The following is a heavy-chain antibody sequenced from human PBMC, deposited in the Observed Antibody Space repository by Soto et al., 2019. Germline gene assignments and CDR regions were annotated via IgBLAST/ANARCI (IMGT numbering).Heavy chain of an antibody. CDR2: IYTSGST. V-gene: IGHV4-4*07. Sequence: SETLSLTCTVSGGSISSYYWSWIRQPAGTGLEWIGRIYTSGSTNYNPSLKSRVTMSVDTSKNQFSLKLSSVTAADTAVYYCARDLGLRYFDWSNWFDPWGQGTLVTVSS. CDR3: ARDLGLRYFDWSNWFDP. J-gene: IGHJ5*02. CDR1: GGSISSYY. D-gene: IGHD3-9*01.